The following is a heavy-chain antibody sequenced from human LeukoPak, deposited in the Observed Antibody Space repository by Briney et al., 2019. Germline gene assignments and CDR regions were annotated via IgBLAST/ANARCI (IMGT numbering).Heavy chain of an antibody. CDR2: ISGSGTST. Sequence: PGGSLRLSCAASGFTFSSYAMSWVRQAPGKGLEWVSDISGSGTSTYYADSVKGRLTISRDNSKNTLYLQMNSLRAEDTAVYYCAKESSYSSGWHFDYWGQGTLVTVSS. CDR3: AKESSYSSGWHFDY. V-gene: IGHV3-23*01. CDR1: GFTFSSYA. J-gene: IGHJ4*02. D-gene: IGHD6-19*01.